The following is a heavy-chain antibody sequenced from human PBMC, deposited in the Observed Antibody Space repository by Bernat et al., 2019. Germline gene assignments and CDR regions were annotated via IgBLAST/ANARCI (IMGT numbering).Heavy chain of an antibody. Sequence: VQLVESGGGLVKPGGSLRLSCAASGFTFSSYAMSWVRQAPGKGLEWVSAISGSGGSTYYADSVKGRFTISRDNSKNTLYLQMNSLRAEDTAVYYCAKHRPRDFWSGYSNFDYWGQGTLVTVSS. CDR1: GFTFSSYA. J-gene: IGHJ4*02. CDR3: AKHRPRDFWSGYSNFDY. CDR2: ISGSGGST. D-gene: IGHD3-3*01. V-gene: IGHV3-23*04.